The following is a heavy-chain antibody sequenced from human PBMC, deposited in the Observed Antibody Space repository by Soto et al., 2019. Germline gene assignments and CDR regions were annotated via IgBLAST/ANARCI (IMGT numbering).Heavy chain of an antibody. V-gene: IGHV3-33*01. CDR1: GFTFSSYG. J-gene: IGHJ4*02. CDR3: ARDRPGYDFWSGPPEH. D-gene: IGHD3-3*01. Sequence: QVQLVESGGGVVQPGRSLRLSCAASGFTFSSYGMHWVRQAPGKGLAWVAVIWYDGSNKYYADSVKGRFTISRDNSKNTLYVQMNSLRVEDTAVYYCARDRPGYDFWSGPPEHWGQGTLVTVAS. CDR2: IWYDGSNK.